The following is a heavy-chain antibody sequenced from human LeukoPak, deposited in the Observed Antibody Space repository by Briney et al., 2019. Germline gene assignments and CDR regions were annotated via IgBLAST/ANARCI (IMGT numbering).Heavy chain of an antibody. Sequence: SQTLSLTCTVSGGSISSGDYYWRWIRQPPGKGLDWIGYIYYSGSTYYNPSLKSRVTISVDTSKNQFSLKLSSVTAGDTAVYYCARDLTSLLYYMDVWGKGTTVTVSS. J-gene: IGHJ6*03. CDR3: ARDLTSLLYYMDV. D-gene: IGHD1-26*01. CDR1: GGSISSGDYY. CDR2: IYYSGST. V-gene: IGHV4-30-4*08.